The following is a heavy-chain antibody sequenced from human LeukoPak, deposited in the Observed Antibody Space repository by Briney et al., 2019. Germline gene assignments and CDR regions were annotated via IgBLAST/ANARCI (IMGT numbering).Heavy chain of an antibody. J-gene: IGHJ4*02. CDR1: GFTVSSKY. CDR3: ARDWGYCSSTSCHVFDY. D-gene: IGHD2-2*01. V-gene: IGHV3-53*01. Sequence: GGSLRLSCAASGFTVSSKYMSWVRQAPGKGLECVSIMYSGGNTYYADSVKGRFTISRDISKNTLYLQMNSLRAEDTAVYYCARDWGYCSSTSCHVFDYWGQGTLVTVSS. CDR2: MYSGGNT.